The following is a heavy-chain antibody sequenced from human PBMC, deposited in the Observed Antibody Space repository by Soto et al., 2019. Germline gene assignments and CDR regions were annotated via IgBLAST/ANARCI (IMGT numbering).Heavy chain of an antibody. D-gene: IGHD2-15*01. CDR1: GYTFTSYY. V-gene: IGHV1-46*03. J-gene: IGHJ4*02. CDR2: INPSGGST. CDR3: ARGEDIVVVVAASFSPALDY. Sequence: ASVKVSCKASGYTFTSYYMHWVRQAPGQGLEWMGIINPSGGSTSYAQKFQGRVTMTRDTSTSTVYMELSSLRSEDTAVYYCARGEDIVVVVAASFSPALDYWGQGTLVTVSS.